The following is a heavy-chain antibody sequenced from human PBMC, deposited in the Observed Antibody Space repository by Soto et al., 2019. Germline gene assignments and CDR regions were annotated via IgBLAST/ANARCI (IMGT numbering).Heavy chain of an antibody. J-gene: IGHJ6*02. CDR3: ARNESSNIYGMDV. CDR2: ISSSSFSI. D-gene: IGHD6-6*01. Sequence: GGSLRLSCAASGFTFSSYSMNWVRQAPGKGLEWVSSISSSSFSINYADSVKGRFSISRDNAQNSLHLQMNNLRAEDTTVYYCARNESSNIYGMDVWGQGTTVTVSS. V-gene: IGHV3-21*01. CDR1: GFTFSSYS.